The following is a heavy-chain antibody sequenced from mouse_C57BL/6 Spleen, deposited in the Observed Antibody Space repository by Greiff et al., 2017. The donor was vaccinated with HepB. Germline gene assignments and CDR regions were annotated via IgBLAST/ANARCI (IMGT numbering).Heavy chain of an antibody. CDR2: IYPRSGNT. CDR3: ARKGLATMVTGYYFDY. Sequence: QVQLQQSGAELARPGASVKLSCKASGYTFTSYGISWVKQRTGQGLEWIGEIYPRSGNTYYNEKFKGKATLTADKSSSTAYMELRSLTSEDSAVYFCARKGLATMVTGYYFDYWGQGTTLTVSS. CDR1: GYTFTSYG. D-gene: IGHD2-2*01. J-gene: IGHJ2*01. V-gene: IGHV1-81*01.